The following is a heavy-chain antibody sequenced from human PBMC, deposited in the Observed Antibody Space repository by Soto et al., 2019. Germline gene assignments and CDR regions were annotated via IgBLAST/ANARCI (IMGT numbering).Heavy chain of an antibody. Sequence: QVQLVQSGAEVKKPGSAVKVSCKISGGTFSRYSISWVRQAPGQGLEWMGGIVPIFGTRNYAQKFQDRVTITTDESATTAHRALSNLRSEDTAVYYCARPYEGGYSSNHHYYYALDVWGQGTAGTVS. CDR1: GGTFSRYS. CDR3: ARPYEGGYSSNHHYYYALDV. J-gene: IGHJ6*01. CDR2: IVPIFGTR. V-gene: IGHV1-69*01. D-gene: IGHD3-22*01.